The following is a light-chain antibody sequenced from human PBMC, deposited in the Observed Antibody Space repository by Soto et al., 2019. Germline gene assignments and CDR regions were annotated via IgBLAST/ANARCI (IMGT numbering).Light chain of an antibody. J-gene: IGKJ2*01. CDR3: LQYNNWPDYT. V-gene: IGKV3-15*01. CDR2: GAS. Sequence: EMVLTQSPLTLSVSPGEGATLSCRASQSVGSSLAWYQQKPGQPPRILIFGASTRVTGVPARFSGSGSGTEFTLTITSLQSDDFAVYYCLQYNNWPDYTFGQGTKVDIK. CDR1: QSVGSS.